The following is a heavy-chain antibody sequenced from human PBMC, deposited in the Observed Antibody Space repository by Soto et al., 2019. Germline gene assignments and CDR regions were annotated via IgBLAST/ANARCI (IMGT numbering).Heavy chain of an antibody. CDR3: AKEAEYCSSTSCSNWFDP. CDR1: GFTFSIYA. D-gene: IGHD2-2*01. CDR2: ISGSGGST. Sequence: GGSLRLSCSASGFTFSIYAMSWVRHAPVKGLEWVSAISGSGGSTYYADSVKGRFTISRDNSKNTLYLQMNSLRAEDTAVYYCAKEAEYCSSTSCSNWFDPWGQGTLVTVSS. V-gene: IGHV3-23*01. J-gene: IGHJ5*02.